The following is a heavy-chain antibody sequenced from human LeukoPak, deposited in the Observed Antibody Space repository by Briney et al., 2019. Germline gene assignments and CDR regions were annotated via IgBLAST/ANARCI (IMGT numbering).Heavy chain of an antibody. CDR2: FRYSGNT. Sequence: SETLSLTCTVSGGSISSYYWSWIRQPPGEGLEWIGNFRYSGNTDYNPSLKSRVTISLDTSKNQFSLKLNPVTAADTAVYYCAATEKWLAFDYWGQGILVTVSS. CDR3: AATEKWLAFDY. CDR1: GGSISSYY. D-gene: IGHD6-19*01. V-gene: IGHV4-59*01. J-gene: IGHJ4*02.